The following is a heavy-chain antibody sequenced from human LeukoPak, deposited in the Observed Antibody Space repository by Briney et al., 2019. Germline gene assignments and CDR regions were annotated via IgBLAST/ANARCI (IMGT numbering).Heavy chain of an antibody. CDR2: IYYSGST. CDR1: GGSISRYY. J-gene: IGHJ3*02. Sequence: SETLSLTCTVSGGSISRYYWSWIRQPPGKGLEWIGYIYYSGSTNYNPSLKSRVTISVDTSKNQFSLKLSSVTAADTAVYYCARQEKRDAFDIWGQGTMVTVSS. V-gene: IGHV4-59*08. CDR3: ARQEKRDAFDI.